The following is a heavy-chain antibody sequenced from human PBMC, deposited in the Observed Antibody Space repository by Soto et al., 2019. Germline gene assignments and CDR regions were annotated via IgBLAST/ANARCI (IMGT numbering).Heavy chain of an antibody. Sequence: SETLSLTCTVSGGSISSGGYYWSWIRQHPGKGLEWIGYIYYSGSTYYNPSLKSRVTISVDTSKNQFSLKLSSVTAADTAVYYCARDAYDSSGDYYYYYGMDVWGQGTTVTVSS. V-gene: IGHV4-31*03. CDR2: IYYSGST. CDR1: GGSISSGGYY. D-gene: IGHD3-22*01. J-gene: IGHJ6*02. CDR3: ARDAYDSSGDYYYYYGMDV.